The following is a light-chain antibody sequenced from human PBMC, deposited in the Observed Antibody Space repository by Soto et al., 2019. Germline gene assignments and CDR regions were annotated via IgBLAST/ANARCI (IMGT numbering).Light chain of an antibody. CDR3: QQYHSYSST. Sequence: DIPMTQSPSTLSASVGDRVTITCRASQSISSWLAWYQQKPGKAPNLLIYKASSLQSGVPSRFSGSGSGTEFTLTISSLQPDDFATYYCQQYHSYSSTFGQGTKVEIK. CDR2: KAS. V-gene: IGKV1-5*03. J-gene: IGKJ1*01. CDR1: QSISSW.